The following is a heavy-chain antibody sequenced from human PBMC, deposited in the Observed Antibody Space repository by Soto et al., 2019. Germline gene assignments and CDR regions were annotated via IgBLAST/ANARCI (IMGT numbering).Heavy chain of an antibody. Sequence: SETLSLTCTVSGGSISIGDYYWSWIRQPPGKGLEWIGYIYYSGSTYYNPSLKSRVTISVDTSKNQFSLKLSSVTAADTAVYYCASSGYDADEDYYYYGMDVWGQGTTVTVSS. CDR3: ASSGYDADEDYYYYGMDV. D-gene: IGHD5-12*01. CDR2: IYYSGST. J-gene: IGHJ6*02. V-gene: IGHV4-30-4*01. CDR1: GGSISIGDYY.